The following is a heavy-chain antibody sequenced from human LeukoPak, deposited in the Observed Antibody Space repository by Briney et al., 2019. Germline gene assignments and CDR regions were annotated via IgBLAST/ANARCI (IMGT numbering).Heavy chain of an antibody. CDR2: ERYDGNTK. V-gene: IGHV3-30*02. Sequence: GGSLRLSCAASGFSFSTFGMHWVRQAPGKGLEWVAFERYDGNTKYYADSVKGRFTISRDNAKNSLYLQMNSLRAEDTAVYYCARARARIAAAAHDYWGQGTLVTVSS. CDR3: ARARARIAAAAHDY. CDR1: GFSFSTFG. J-gene: IGHJ4*02. D-gene: IGHD6-13*01.